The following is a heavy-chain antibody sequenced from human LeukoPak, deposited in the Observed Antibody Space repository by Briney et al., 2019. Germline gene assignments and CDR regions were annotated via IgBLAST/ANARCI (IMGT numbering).Heavy chain of an antibody. V-gene: IGHV4-4*02. CDR2: IYHSGST. J-gene: IGHJ4*02. D-gene: IGHD4-23*01. Sequence: PSETLSLTCAVSGGSNTSSNWWTWVRQPPGKGLEWIGEIYHSGSTNYNASLKSRVTISVDKSNNQFSLKLNSVTAADTAVYYCARNAGNSDVDYWGQGTLVTVSS. CDR3: ARNAGNSDVDY. CDR1: GGSNTSSNW.